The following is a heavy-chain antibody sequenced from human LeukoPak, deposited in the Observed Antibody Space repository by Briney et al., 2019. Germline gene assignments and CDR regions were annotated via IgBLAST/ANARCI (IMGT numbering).Heavy chain of an antibody. CDR3: ARRIAVAGTSFGY. J-gene: IGHJ4*02. Sequence: SETLSLTCAVYGGSFSGYYWSWIRQPPGKGLEWIGEINHSGSTNYNPSLKSRVTISVDTSKNQFSLKLSSVTAADTAVYYCARRIAVAGTSFGYWGQGTLVTVSS. CDR2: INHSGST. CDR1: GGSFSGYY. V-gene: IGHV4-34*01. D-gene: IGHD6-19*01.